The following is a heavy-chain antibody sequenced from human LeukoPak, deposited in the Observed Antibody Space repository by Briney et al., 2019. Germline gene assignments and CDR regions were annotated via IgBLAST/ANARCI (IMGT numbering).Heavy chain of an antibody. CDR2: IIPILGIA. CDR1: GGTFSSYA. CDR3: ARDVEYYYDSSGYYFSY. V-gene: IGHV1-69*04. J-gene: IGHJ4*02. D-gene: IGHD3-22*01. Sequence: ASVKVSCKASGGTFSSYAISWVRQAPGQGLEWMGRIIPILGIANYAQKFQGRVTITADKSTSTVYMELSSLRSEDTAVYYCARDVEYYYDSSGYYFSYWGQGTLVTVSS.